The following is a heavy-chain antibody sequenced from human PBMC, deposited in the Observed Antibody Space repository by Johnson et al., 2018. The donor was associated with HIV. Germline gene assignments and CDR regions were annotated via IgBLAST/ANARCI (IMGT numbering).Heavy chain of an antibody. V-gene: IGHV3-NL1*01. CDR1: GFTFSSFA. D-gene: IGHD1-26*01. Sequence: VQLVESGGGVVQPGGSLRLSCAASGFTFSSFAMHWVRQATGKGLEWVSGIGTAGDTYYADSVKGRFTISRDNSKNTLYLQMNSLRAEDTAVYYCAKDPYSGSPIDIWGQGTMVTVSS. J-gene: IGHJ3*02. CDR3: AKDPYSGSPIDI. CDR2: IGTAGDT.